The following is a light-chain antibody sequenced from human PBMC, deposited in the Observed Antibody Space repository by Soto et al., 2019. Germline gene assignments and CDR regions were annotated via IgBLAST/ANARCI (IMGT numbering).Light chain of an antibody. J-gene: IGKJ5*01. CDR1: QTVYNN. Sequence: VMTQSPATLSVSPGERATLFCGASQTVYNNYLAWYQQKPGQAPRLLIYGVSARATGVPARFSGSGSGTEYTLTITSLQSEDFAVYYCQQYTNWPITFGQGTRLEIK. CDR3: QQYTNWPIT. CDR2: GVS. V-gene: IGKV3-15*01.